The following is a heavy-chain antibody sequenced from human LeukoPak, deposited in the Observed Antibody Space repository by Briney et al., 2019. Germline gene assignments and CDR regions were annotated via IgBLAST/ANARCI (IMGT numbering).Heavy chain of an antibody. D-gene: IGHD2-15*01. CDR2: IYYSGST. V-gene: IGHV4-59*01. Sequence: SETLSLICTVSGGSISSYYWSWIRQPPGKGLEWIGYIYYSGSTNYNPSLKSRVTISVDTSKNQFSLKLSSVTAADTAVYYCARGARVAPFDYWGQGTLVTVSS. J-gene: IGHJ4*02. CDR3: ARGARVAPFDY. CDR1: GGSISSYY.